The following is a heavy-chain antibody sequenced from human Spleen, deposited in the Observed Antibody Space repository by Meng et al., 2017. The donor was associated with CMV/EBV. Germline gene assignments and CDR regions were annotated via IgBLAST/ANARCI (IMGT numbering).Heavy chain of an antibody. CDR1: GYTFTGYY. V-gene: IGHV1-2*04. CDR3: ARDRGSDYGGQGWFDP. D-gene: IGHD4-23*01. Sequence: SGYTFTGYYMHWVRQAPGQGLEWMGWINPNSGGTNYAQKFQGWVTMTRDTSISTAYMELSRLRSDGTAVYYCARDRGSDYGGQGWFDPWGQGTLVTVSS. J-gene: IGHJ5*02. CDR2: INPNSGGT.